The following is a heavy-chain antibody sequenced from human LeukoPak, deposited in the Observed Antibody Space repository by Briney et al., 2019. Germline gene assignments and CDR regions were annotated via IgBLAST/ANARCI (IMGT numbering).Heavy chain of an antibody. CDR1: GGTFSSYA. D-gene: IGHD3-10*01. Sequence: GASVKVSCKASGGTFSSYAISWVRQAPGQGLEWMGRIIPILGIANYAQKFQGRVTITADKSTSTAYMELSSLRSEDTAVYYCARWFGEFALYYYYGMDVWGQGTTVTVSS. V-gene: IGHV1-69*04. J-gene: IGHJ6*02. CDR2: IIPILGIA. CDR3: ARWFGEFALYYYYGMDV.